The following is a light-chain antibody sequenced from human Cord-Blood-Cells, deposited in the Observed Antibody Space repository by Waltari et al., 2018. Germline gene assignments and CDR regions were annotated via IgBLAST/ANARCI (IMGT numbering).Light chain of an antibody. V-gene: IGKV4-1*01. J-gene: IGKJ1*01. CDR3: QQYYSTPWT. CDR1: QSVLYSSNNKNY. Sequence: EIVMTQSPDSLAVSLGERATINCKSSQSVLYSSNNKNYLAWYQQKPGQPPKLPIYWASTRESRVPDRFSGGGSGTDFTLTISSLQAEDVAVYYYQQYYSTPWTFGQGTKVEIK. CDR2: WAS.